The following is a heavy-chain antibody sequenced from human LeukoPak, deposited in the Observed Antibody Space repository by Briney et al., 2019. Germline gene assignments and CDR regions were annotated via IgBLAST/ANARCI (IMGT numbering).Heavy chain of an antibody. CDR2: IYYTGIT. D-gene: IGHD6-13*01. CDR1: GGSISSSGYY. V-gene: IGHV4-39*01. J-gene: IGHJ4*02. Sequence: SETLSLTCTVSGGSISSSGYYWGWVRQPPGEGLEWIGSIYYTGITYYSPSLKSRLTISVDTSKNQFSLRLSSVTAADTAVYYCAQFSLKYSNTWGQDYWGQGTLVTVSS. CDR3: AQFSLKYSNTWGQDY.